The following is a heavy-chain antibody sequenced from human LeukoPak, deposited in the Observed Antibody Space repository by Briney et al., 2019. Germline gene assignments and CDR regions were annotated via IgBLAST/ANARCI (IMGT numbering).Heavy chain of an antibody. V-gene: IGHV3-23*01. J-gene: IGHJ6*03. CDR2: ISGSGGST. D-gene: IGHD4-17*01. CDR1: GFTFSSYA. CDR3: AKYLQDDYGDYGLNYYYMDV. Sequence: GGSLRLSCGASGFTFSSYAMSWVRQAPGKGLEWVSAISGSGGSTYYADSVKGRFTISRDNSKNTLYLQMNSLRAEDTAVYYCAKYLQDDYGDYGLNYYYMDVWGKGTTVTVSS.